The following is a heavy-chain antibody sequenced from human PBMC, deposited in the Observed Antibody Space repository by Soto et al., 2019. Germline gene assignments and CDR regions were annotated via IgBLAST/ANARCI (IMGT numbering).Heavy chain of an antibody. D-gene: IGHD2-2*02. CDR2: ISSDGTTT. J-gene: IGHJ5*02. Sequence: GGSLRLSCAASGFTVSNYWVHWVRQAPGKGLVRVSRISSDGTTTNYADSVKGRFTVSRDNAENTLYLQMNSLRAEDTAVYYCARDHCTTASCYTVWFDPWGQGSLVTVSS. CDR1: GFTVSNYW. CDR3: ARDHCTTASCYTVWFDP. V-gene: IGHV3-74*01.